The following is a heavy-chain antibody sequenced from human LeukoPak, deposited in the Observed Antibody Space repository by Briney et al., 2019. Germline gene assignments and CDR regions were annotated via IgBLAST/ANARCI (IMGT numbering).Heavy chain of an antibody. D-gene: IGHD3-22*01. CDR1: GGSLSSSNSY. V-gene: IGHV4-39*01. J-gene: IGHJ5*02. Sequence: SETPSLTCTVSGGSLSSSNSYWVWVRQPPGKGLEWIGTIHYSGSTYYNPSLKSRVTISVDTSKNQFSLKLRSVTGADTAVYYCARHVADTLVPNSSSFTGEDNCFDPWGQGTLVTVSS. CDR3: ARHVADTLVPNSSSFTGEDNCFDP. CDR2: IHYSGST.